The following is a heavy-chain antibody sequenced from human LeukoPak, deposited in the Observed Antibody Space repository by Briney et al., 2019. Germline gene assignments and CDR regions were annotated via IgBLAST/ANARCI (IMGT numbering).Heavy chain of an antibody. Sequence: SETLSLTCTVSGGSISSSSYYWGWIRQPPGKGLEWIGSIYYSGSTYYNPSLKSRVTISVDTSKNQFSLKLSSVTAADTAVYYCARLGWRDGYNIDYWGQGTLVTVSS. J-gene: IGHJ4*02. CDR1: GGSISSSSYY. D-gene: IGHD5-24*01. CDR3: ARLGWRDGYNIDY. V-gene: IGHV4-39*01. CDR2: IYYSGST.